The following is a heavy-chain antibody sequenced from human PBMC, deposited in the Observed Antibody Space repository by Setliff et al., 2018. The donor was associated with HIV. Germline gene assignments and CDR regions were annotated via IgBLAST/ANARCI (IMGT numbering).Heavy chain of an antibody. CDR2: IYSDGNT. CDR3: VRNGNYYYYMDV. V-gene: IGHV3-66*02. J-gene: IGHJ6*03. Sequence: PGGSLRLSCAASGFTVYSYYMSWVRQAPGKGLEWVSVIYSDGNTYYADSVKGRFTVSRDNSKNTLHLQMNSLRGEDTAVYYCVRNGNYYYYMDVWGKGTMVTVSS. CDR1: GFTVYSYY.